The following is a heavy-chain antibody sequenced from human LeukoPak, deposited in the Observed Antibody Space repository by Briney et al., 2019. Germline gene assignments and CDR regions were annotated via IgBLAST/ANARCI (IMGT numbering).Heavy chain of an antibody. CDR2: INPNSGGT. D-gene: IGHD3-10*01. J-gene: IGHJ4*02. CDR3: ARDKILWSREFLRY. V-gene: IGHV1-2*02. CDR1: GYTFTGYY. Sequence: ASVKVSCKASGYTFTGYYMHWVRQAPGQGLEWMGWINPNSGGTNYAQKIQGRVTMTRDTSISTAYMELSRLRSDDTAVYYCARDKILWSREFLRYWGQGTLVTVPS.